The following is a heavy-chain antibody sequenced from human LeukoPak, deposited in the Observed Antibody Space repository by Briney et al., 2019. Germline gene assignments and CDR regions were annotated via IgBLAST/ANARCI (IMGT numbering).Heavy chain of an antibody. J-gene: IGHJ4*02. Sequence: LGGALRVSWAASGCRFVSYGMRWVRKATGKGLEWVSAISGSGGRTYYADSVKGRFTISRDNSKNTLYLQMNSLRAEDTAVYYCAKVAYDFWTGYYDYWGQGTLVTVSS. D-gene: IGHD3-3*01. CDR2: ISGSGGRT. CDR3: AKVAYDFWTGYYDY. CDR1: GCRFVSYG. V-gene: IGHV3-23*01.